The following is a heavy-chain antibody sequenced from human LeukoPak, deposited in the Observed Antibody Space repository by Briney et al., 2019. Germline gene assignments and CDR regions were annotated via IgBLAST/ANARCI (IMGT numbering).Heavy chain of an antibody. CDR1: GGSFSGYY. J-gene: IGHJ4*02. V-gene: IGHV4-59*01. Sequence: PSETLSLTCAVYGGSFSGYYWSWIRQPPGKGLEWIGYIYYSGSTNYNPSLKSRVTISVDTSKNQFSLKLSSVTAADTAVYYCVRATYVWSWDYWGQGTLVTVSS. CDR2: IYYSGST. CDR3: VRATYVWSWDY. D-gene: IGHD3-16*01.